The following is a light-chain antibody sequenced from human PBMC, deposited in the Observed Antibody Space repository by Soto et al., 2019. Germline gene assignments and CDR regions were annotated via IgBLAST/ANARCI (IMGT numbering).Light chain of an antibody. Sequence: EIVLTHSPATLSFSPGDSATLSVRATRSVSSYLAWYQQKPGQAPRLLIYDASSRPTDIPARFSGSGSGTDFTLTISSLEPEDFALYYCQQRSKWPITFGQGTRLEI. V-gene: IGKV3-11*01. CDR1: RSVSSY. J-gene: IGKJ5*01. CDR2: DAS. CDR3: QQRSKWPIT.